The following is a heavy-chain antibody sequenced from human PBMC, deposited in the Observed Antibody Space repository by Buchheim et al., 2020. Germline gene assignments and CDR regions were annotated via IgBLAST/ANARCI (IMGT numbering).Heavy chain of an antibody. J-gene: IGHJ4*02. Sequence: VQLQESGPGLVKPSQTLSLTCTVSGGSISSRGYYWNWIRHHPGKGLEWIGYIYNGVTTHYNPSLRSRLIISVDNSDNQFSLKLSSVTAADTAVYYCAIAGYYDRRGYLGDFDYGGQGTL. CDR3: AIAGYYDRRGYLGDFDY. V-gene: IGHV4-31*03. CDR1: GGSISSRGYY. CDR2: IYNGVTT. D-gene: IGHD3-22*01.